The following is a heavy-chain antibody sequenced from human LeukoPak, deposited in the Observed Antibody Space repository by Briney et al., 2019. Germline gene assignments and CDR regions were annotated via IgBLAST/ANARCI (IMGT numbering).Heavy chain of an antibody. CDR1: GFTVSSNY. V-gene: IGHV3-53*01. J-gene: IGHJ4*02. CDR2: IYSGGST. CDR3: ARTYYDYVWGSYRFYYFDY. D-gene: IGHD3-16*02. Sequence: GGSLRLSCAASGFTVSSNYMSWVRQAPGKGLEWVSVIYSGGSTYYADSVKGRFTISRDNSKNTLYLQMNSVRAEDTAVYYCARTYYDYVWGSYRFYYFDYWGQGTLVTVSS.